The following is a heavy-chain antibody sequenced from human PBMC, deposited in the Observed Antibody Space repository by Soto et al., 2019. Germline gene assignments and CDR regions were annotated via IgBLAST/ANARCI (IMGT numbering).Heavy chain of an antibody. CDR2: ISYDGSNK. V-gene: IGHV3-30*19. D-gene: IGHD6-13*01. Sequence: GGSLRLSCAAFGFTFSSYGMHWVRQAPGKGLEWVAVISYDGSNKYYADSVKGRFTISRDNSKNTLYLQMNSLRAEDTTVYYCARAPGYSSSWYTHWGQGTLVTVSS. J-gene: IGHJ4*02. CDR3: ARAPGYSSSWYTH. CDR1: GFTFSSYG.